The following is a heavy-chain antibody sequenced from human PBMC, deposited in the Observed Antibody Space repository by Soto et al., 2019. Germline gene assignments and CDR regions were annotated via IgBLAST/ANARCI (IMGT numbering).Heavy chain of an antibody. CDR3: ARLGGTSFDY. CDR1: GYTFTGYY. V-gene: IGHV1-2*02. Sequence: ASVKVSCKASGYTFTGYYMHWVRQAPGQGLEWMGWINPNSGGTNYAQKFQGRVTMTRDTSTSTVYMELSSLRSEDTAVYYCARLGGTSFDYWGQGTLVTVSS. D-gene: IGHD3-10*01. CDR2: INPNSGGT. J-gene: IGHJ4*02.